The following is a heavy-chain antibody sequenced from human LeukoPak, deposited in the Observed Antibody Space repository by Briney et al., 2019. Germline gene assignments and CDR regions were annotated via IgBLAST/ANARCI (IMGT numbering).Heavy chain of an antibody. V-gene: IGHV3-21*01. CDR1: GFTFSSYG. CDR3: ARGDFDWLNFDY. Sequence: GRSLRLSCAASGFTFSSYGMHWVRQAPGNGLEWVSSISSSSSYIYYADSVKGRFTISRDNAKNSLYLQMNSLRAEDTAVYYCARGDFDWLNFDYWGQGTLVTVSS. D-gene: IGHD3-9*01. J-gene: IGHJ4*02. CDR2: ISSSSSYI.